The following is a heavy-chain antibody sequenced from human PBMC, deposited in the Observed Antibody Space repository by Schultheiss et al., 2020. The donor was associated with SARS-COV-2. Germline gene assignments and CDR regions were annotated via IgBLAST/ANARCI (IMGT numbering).Heavy chain of an antibody. CDR2: ISAYNGNT. CDR1: GYTFTSYG. Sequence: ASVKVSCKASGYTFTSYGISWVRQAPGQGLEWMGWISAYNGNTNYAQKFQGRVTMTRDTSISTAYMELSRLRSDDTAVYYCARVRGQQQLDAFDIWGQGTMVTVSS. D-gene: IGHD6-13*01. V-gene: IGHV1-18*01. J-gene: IGHJ3*02. CDR3: ARVRGQQQLDAFDI.